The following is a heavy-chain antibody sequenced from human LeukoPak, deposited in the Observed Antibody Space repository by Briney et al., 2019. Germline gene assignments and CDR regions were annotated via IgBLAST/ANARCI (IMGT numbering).Heavy chain of an antibody. CDR3: ARLPVGYCSSTSCYTDYYYYGMDV. CDR2: ISSSSSYI. J-gene: IGHJ6*02. Sequence: GGSLRLSCAASGFTFSSYSMNWVRQAPGKGLEWVSSISSSSSYIYYAASVKGRFTISSDNAKNSLYLQMNSLRAEDTAVYYLARLPVGYCSSTSCYTDYYYYGMDVWGQGTTVTVSS. V-gene: IGHV3-21*01. D-gene: IGHD2-2*02. CDR1: GFTFSSYS.